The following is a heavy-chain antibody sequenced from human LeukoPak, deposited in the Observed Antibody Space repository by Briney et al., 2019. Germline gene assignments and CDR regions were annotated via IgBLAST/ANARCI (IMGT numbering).Heavy chain of an antibody. CDR1: GFTFSGYA. V-gene: IGHV3-23*01. J-gene: IGHJ4*02. CDR3: AKRPYCSGGRCYPFDY. CDR2: ISGSADST. D-gene: IGHD2-15*01. Sequence: PWGSLRLSCAASGFTFSGYAMSWVRQAPGKGLEWVSAISGSADSTYYADSVKGRFTISRDNSKNTLYLQMNSLRAEDTAVYYCAKRPYCSGGRCYPFDYWGQGTLVTVSS.